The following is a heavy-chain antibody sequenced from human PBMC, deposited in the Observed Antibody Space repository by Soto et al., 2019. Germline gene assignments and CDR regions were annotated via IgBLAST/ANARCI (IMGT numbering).Heavy chain of an antibody. CDR2: ISYDGSNK. D-gene: IGHD3-10*01. J-gene: IGHJ4*02. V-gene: IGHV3-30*18. Sequence: QVQLVESGGGVVQPGRSLRLSCAASGFTFSSYGMHWVRQAPGKGLEWVAGISYDGSNKYYADSVKGRFTISRDNSKNTLYLQMNSLRAEDTAVYYCAKATLWFGELAHFDYWGQGTLVTVSS. CDR3: AKATLWFGELAHFDY. CDR1: GFTFSSYG.